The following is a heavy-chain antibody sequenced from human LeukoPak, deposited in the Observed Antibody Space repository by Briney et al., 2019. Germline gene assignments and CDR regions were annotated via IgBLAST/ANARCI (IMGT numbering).Heavy chain of an antibody. J-gene: IGHJ3*02. CDR2: IYHSGST. D-gene: IGHD3/OR15-3a*01. V-gene: IGHV4-4*02. Sequence: PSGTLSLTCAVSGGSISSSNWWSWVRQPPGKGLEWIGEIYHSGSTNYNPSLKSRVTISVDKSKNQFSLKLSSVTAADTAVYYCVRGSLQAGLGAFDIWGQGTMVTVSS. CDR3: VRGSLQAGLGAFDI. CDR1: GGSISSSNW.